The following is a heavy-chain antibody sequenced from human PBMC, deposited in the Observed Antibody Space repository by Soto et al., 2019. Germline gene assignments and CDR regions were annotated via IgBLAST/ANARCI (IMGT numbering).Heavy chain of an antibody. J-gene: IGHJ3*02. CDR3: ARERKRVSGYGSTDVAFDI. D-gene: IGHD5-12*01. CDR2: INHSGST. V-gene: IGHV4-34*01. Sequence: PSEPLSLTCDASGGSFSGYYWTWMRQPPGTGLEWIGEINHSGSTNYNPSIKSRVTISVDTSNNQFSLKLTSVTAAVTAVYYCARERKRVSGYGSTDVAFDIWGQGT. CDR1: GGSFSGYY.